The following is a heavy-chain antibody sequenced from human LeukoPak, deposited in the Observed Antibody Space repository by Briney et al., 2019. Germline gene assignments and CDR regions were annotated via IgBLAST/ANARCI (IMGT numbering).Heavy chain of an antibody. J-gene: IGHJ5*02. V-gene: IGHV1-3*04. CDR1: GYTFTSYG. Sequence: GASVKVSCKASGYTFTSYGISWVRQAPGQRLEWMGWINTDDGNTKYSQKFQGRLYITRETSAAIVYLELNSLISEDTAIYYCTREVNYFSLGRDSFGFDPWGQGTLVTVSS. CDR3: TREVNYFSLGRDSFGFDP. D-gene: IGHD3-16*01. CDR2: INTDDGNT.